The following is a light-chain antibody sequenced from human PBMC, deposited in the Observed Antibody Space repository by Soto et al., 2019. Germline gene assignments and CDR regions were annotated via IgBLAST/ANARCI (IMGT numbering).Light chain of an antibody. J-gene: IGKJ1*01. CDR3: QPYGSSPWT. CDR1: QSVSSSY. V-gene: IGKV3-20*01. Sequence: EIVLTQSPGTLSLSPGERATLSCRASQSVSSSYLAWYQQKPGQAPRLLIYGASSRATGIPDRFSGSGSATDFTLTISRLEPEDFAVYYCQPYGSSPWTFGQGTKVEIK. CDR2: GAS.